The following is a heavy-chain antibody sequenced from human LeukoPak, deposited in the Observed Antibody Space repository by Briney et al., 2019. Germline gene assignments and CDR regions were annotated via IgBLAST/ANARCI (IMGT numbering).Heavy chain of an antibody. J-gene: IGHJ4*02. Sequence: GGSLRLSCAASGFTFDDYGMSWVRQAPGKGLEWVSGINWNGGSTGYADSVKGRFTIPRDNAKNSLYLQMNSLRAEDTALYYCARARVVEWSYHDVGFDYWGQGTLVTVSS. CDR2: INWNGGST. CDR3: ARARVVEWSYHDVGFDY. D-gene: IGHD3-3*01. V-gene: IGHV3-20*04. CDR1: GFTFDDYG.